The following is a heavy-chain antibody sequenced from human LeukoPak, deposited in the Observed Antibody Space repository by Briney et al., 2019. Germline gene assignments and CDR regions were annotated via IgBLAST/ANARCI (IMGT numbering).Heavy chain of an antibody. J-gene: IGHJ5*02. Sequence: SETLSLTCTVSGGSTSSSSYYWGWIRQPPGKGLEWIGSIYYSGSTYYNQSLKSRVTISVDTSKNQFSLKLSSVTAADTAVYYCACGLGYYYDSSGYYGWFDPWGQGTLVTVSS. V-gene: IGHV4-39*07. CDR3: ACGLGYYYDSSGYYGWFDP. CDR1: GGSTSSSSYY. D-gene: IGHD3-22*01. CDR2: IYYSGST.